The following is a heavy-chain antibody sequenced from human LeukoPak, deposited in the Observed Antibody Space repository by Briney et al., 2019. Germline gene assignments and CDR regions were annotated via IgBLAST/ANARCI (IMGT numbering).Heavy chain of an antibody. CDR1: GGSISSSSYY. V-gene: IGHV4-39*01. D-gene: IGHD2-15*01. CDR3: ARDVAATRLHYFDY. J-gene: IGHJ4*02. CDR2: IYYSGST. Sequence: KPSETLSLTCTVSGGSISSSSYYWGWIRQPPGKGLEWIGSIYYSGSTYYNPSLKSRVTISVDTSKNQFSLKLSSVTAADTAVYYCARDVAATRLHYFDYWGQGTLVTVSS.